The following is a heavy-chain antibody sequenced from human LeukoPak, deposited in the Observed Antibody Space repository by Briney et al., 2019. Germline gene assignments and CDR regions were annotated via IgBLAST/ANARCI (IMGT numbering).Heavy chain of an antibody. CDR3: AKGRWLQLLNYFDY. CDR1: GFTFDDYA. CDR2: ISWNSGSI. V-gene: IGHV3-9*01. J-gene: IGHJ4*02. Sequence: PGGSLRLSCAASGFTFDDYAMHWVRHAPGKGLEWVSGISWNSGSIGYADSVKGRFTISRDNAKNSLYLQMNSLRAEDTALYYCAKGRWLQLLNYFDYWGQGTLVTVSS. D-gene: IGHD5-24*01.